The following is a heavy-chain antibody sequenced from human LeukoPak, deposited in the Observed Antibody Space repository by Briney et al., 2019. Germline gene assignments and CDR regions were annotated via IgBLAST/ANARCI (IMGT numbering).Heavy chain of an antibody. D-gene: IGHD3-10*01. J-gene: IGHJ4*02. CDR1: GYTFTGYN. CDR3: AREMWFGELFLDY. CDR2: ISAYNGNT. Sequence: ASVKVSCKASGYTFTGYNMHWVRQAPGQGLEWMGWISAYNGNTNYAQKLQGRVTMTTDTSTSTAYMELRSLRSDDTAVYYCAREMWFGELFLDYWGQGTLVTVSS. V-gene: IGHV1-18*04.